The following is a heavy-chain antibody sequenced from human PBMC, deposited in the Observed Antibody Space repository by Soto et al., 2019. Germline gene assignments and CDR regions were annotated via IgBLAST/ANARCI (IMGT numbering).Heavy chain of an antibody. J-gene: IGHJ5*02. Sequence: TLSLTCAVYGGSFSGYYWTRIRQPPGTGLEWIGYIYHSGSTYYNPSLKSRVTISVDRSKNQFSLKLSSVTAADTAVYYCARDDLDGGWFDPWGQGTLVTVSS. CDR1: GGSFSGYY. D-gene: IGHD3-3*01. CDR2: IYHSGST. CDR3: ARDDLDGGWFDP. V-gene: IGHV4-34*01.